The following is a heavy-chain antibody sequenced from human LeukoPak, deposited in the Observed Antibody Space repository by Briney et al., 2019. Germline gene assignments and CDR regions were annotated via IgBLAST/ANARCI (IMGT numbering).Heavy chain of an antibody. J-gene: IGHJ2*01. V-gene: IGHV4-59*01. CDR1: GSSISPYY. Sequence: SKTLSLTCTVSGSSISPYYWTWIRQSPGKALEWIGYIYYSGRTSYNPSLKSRVTMSVDTSKNQFSLQLSSVTAADTAVYYCARDGNPWNLDVWGRGTLVTVSS. CDR2: IYYSGRT. CDR3: ARDGNPWNLDV. D-gene: IGHD1-14*01.